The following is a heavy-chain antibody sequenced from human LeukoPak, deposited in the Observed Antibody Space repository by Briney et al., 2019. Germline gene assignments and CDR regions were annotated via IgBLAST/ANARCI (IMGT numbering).Heavy chain of an antibody. J-gene: IGHJ4*02. CDR1: GGSFSGYY. CDR3: ARGPDDFWSGYYTGVDY. Sequence: SETLSLTCAVYGGSFSGYYWSWIRQPPGKGLEWIGEINHSGSTNYDPSLKSRVTISVDTSKNQFSLKLSSVTAADTAVYYCARGPDDFWSGYYTGVDYWGQGTLVTVSS. CDR2: INHSGST. D-gene: IGHD3-3*01. V-gene: IGHV4-34*01.